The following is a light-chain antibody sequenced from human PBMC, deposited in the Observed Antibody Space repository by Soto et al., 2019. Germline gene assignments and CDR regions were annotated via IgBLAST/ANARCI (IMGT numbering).Light chain of an antibody. CDR1: NSNIGSNY. J-gene: IGLJ2*01. V-gene: IGLV1-47*01. CDR2: KNN. CDR3: AAWDDTLSGVI. Sequence: QSVVTQPPSASGTPGQRVTISCSGGNSNIGSNYVYWYQQLPGMAPKLLICKNNQRPSGVPDRFFGSNSGTSASLAISGLRSEDEADYHCAAWDDTLSGVIFGGGTQLTVL.